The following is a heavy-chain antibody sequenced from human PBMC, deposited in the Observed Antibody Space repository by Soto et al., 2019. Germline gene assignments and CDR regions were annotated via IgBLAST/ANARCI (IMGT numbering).Heavy chain of an antibody. CDR3: AKLWLDYYGSGSYYDDY. V-gene: IGHV3-30*18. J-gene: IGHJ4*02. Sequence: QVQLVESGGGVVQRGRSLRLSCAASGFTFSSYGMHWVRQAPGKGLEWVAVISYDGSNKYYADSVKGRFTISRDNSKNTLYLQMNSLRAEDTAVYYCAKLWLDYYGSGSYYDDYWGQGTLVTVSS. CDR2: ISYDGSNK. D-gene: IGHD3-10*01. CDR1: GFTFSSYG.